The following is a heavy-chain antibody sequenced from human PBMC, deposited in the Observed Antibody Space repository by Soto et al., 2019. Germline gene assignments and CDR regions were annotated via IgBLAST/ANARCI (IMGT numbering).Heavy chain of an antibody. CDR1: GYSFTSLD. J-gene: IGHJ4*02. V-gene: IGHV1-8*01. CDR3: ARGVSAGVDY. D-gene: IGHD1-26*01. Sequence: ASVKVSCKASGYSFTSLDINWVRQTAGQGLGWMGWMQPSTGRTGYAQKFQGRVTMTRDTSINTAYMELTTLTSDDTAFYYCARGVSAGVDYWGQGTLVTVSS. CDR2: MQPSTGRT.